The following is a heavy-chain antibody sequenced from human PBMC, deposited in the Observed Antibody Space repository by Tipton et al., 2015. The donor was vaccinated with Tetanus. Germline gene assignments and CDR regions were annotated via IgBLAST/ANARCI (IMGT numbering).Heavy chain of an antibody. CDR2: INPIGGST. CDR3: GRGLKFYFDGGPCDF. J-gene: IGHJ4*02. V-gene: IGHV1-46*01. D-gene: IGHD3-9*01. Sequence: QSGPEVKKPGSSVRVSCKTSGGTFSSYAISWVRQARGQGLEWMGIINPIGGSTSYAQKFQGRITMTGDTSTSTVYMDLNSLRSEDTAVYYCGRGLKFYFDGGPCDFWGPGTLVTVSS. CDR1: GGTFSSYA.